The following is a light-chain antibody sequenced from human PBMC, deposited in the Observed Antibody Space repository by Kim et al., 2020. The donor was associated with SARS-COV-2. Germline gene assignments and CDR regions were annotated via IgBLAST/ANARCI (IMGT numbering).Light chain of an antibody. CDR1: QSLLLSDGHNY. CDR2: LGS. Sequence: DIVMTQSPPSLSVTPGEPATISCRSSQSLLLSDGHNYFDWYLQKPGQSPQVLIYLGSNRASGVPDRFSGSGSGTDFTLKISRVEADDVGVYYCMQVLQTPVTFGGGTKLEI. CDR3: MQVLQTPVT. V-gene: IGKV2-28*01. J-gene: IGKJ4*01.